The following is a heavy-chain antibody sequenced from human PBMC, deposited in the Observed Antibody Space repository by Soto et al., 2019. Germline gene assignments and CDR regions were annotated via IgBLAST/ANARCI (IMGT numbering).Heavy chain of an antibody. D-gene: IGHD6-19*01. Sequence: QVQLVQSGAEVKTPGSSVKVSCKASGGTFSSYAISWVRQAPGQGLEWMGGIIPIFGTANYGQKFQGRDTITADESTIKAYIELSSLRSEDTALYYCAMSIAGAGTDYYYSGMDVWGQGTTVTVSS. V-gene: IGHV1-69*01. J-gene: IGHJ6*02. CDR2: IIPIFGTA. CDR1: GGTFSSYA. CDR3: AMSIAGAGTDYYYSGMDV.